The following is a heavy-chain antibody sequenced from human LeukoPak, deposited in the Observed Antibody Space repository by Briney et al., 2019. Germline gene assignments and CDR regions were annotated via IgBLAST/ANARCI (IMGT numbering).Heavy chain of an antibody. V-gene: IGHV5-51*01. D-gene: IGHD3-22*01. Sequence: AESLKSSCKGSGYSFTSYWIAWVRHMPPKGLEWMGIIYHSNSDTRYSPSFQGQVTISADKSISTAYLQWSSLKASDTAMYYCARRNYYDSSGYYLRNGMDVWGQGTTVTVSS. CDR3: ARRNYYDSSGYYLRNGMDV. J-gene: IGHJ6*02. CDR2: IYHSNSDT. CDR1: GYSFTSYW.